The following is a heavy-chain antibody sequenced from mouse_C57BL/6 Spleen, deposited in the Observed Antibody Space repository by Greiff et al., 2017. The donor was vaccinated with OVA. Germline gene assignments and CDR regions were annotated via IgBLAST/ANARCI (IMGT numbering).Heavy chain of an antibody. D-gene: IGHD2-12*01. CDR3: ARRDDGDYAMDY. Sequence: DVQLVESGGDLVKPGGSLKLSCAASGFTFSSYGMSWVRQTPDKRLEWVATISSGGSYTYYPDSVKGRFTISRDNAKNTLYLQMSSLKSEDTAMYYCARRDDGDYAMDYWGQGTSVTVSS. J-gene: IGHJ4*01. CDR2: ISSGGSYT. CDR1: GFTFSSYG. V-gene: IGHV5-6*01.